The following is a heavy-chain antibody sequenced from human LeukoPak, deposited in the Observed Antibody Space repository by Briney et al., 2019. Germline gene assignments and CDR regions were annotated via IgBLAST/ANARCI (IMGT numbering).Heavy chain of an antibody. J-gene: IGHJ3*02. CDR3: ARWELNDAFDI. V-gene: IGHV3-74*01. Sequence: GGSLRLSCAASGFTFSRYWMHWVRQAPGKGLVWVSRINTDGSSTSYADSVKGRFTISRDNAKNTLYLQMNSLRAEDTAVYYCARWELNDAFDIWGQGTMVTVSS. CDR1: GFTFSRYW. CDR2: INTDGSST. D-gene: IGHD1-26*01.